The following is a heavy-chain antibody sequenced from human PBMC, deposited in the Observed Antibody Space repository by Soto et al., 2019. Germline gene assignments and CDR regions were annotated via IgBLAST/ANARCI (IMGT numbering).Heavy chain of an antibody. D-gene: IGHD3-22*01. CDR1: GGSISSGDYY. V-gene: IGHV4-30-4*01. J-gene: IGHJ4*02. CDR3: ASEIYYYDSSGYHDY. CDR2: IYYSGST. Sequence: SETLSLTCTVSGGSISSGDYYWSWIRQPPGKGLEWIGYIYYSGSTYYNPSLKSRVTISVDTSKNQFSLELSSVTAADTAVYYCASEIYYYDSSGYHDYWGQGTLVTVSS.